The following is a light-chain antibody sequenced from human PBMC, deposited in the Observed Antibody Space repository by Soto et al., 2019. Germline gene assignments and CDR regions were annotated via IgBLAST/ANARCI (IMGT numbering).Light chain of an antibody. CDR2: SAS. J-gene: IGKJ4*01. V-gene: IGKV3-15*01. CDR1: QSVSTN. CDR3: QQYNNWLT. Sequence: EIGMTQSPATLSVSPGESATLSCRASQSVSTNLAWYQQKPGQAPRLLIYSASTRATGIPARFSGSGSGTEFTLTISSLQSEDFALYYCQQYNNWLTFGGGTKVEIK.